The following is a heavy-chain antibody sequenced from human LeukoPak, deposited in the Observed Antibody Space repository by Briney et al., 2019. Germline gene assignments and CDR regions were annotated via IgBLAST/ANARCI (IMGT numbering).Heavy chain of an antibody. Sequence: GGSLRLSCAASGFTFSTYAMSWVRQAPGKGLEWVSAISGSGATTYYADSVKGRFTISRDNSQNTVFLQISSLRAEDTAVYFCASRGDYTSEYFQHWGQGTLVTVSS. D-gene: IGHD2-2*02. CDR2: ISGSGATT. CDR3: ASRGDYTSEYFQH. V-gene: IGHV3-23*01. CDR1: GFTFSTYA. J-gene: IGHJ1*01.